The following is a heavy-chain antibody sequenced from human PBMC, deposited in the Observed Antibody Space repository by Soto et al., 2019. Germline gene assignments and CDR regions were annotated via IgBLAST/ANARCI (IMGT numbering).Heavy chain of an antibody. CDR1: GVSITSSDYY. D-gene: IGHD2-15*01. CDR3: GKVLVGATRHSDSDH. V-gene: IGHV4-39*01. J-gene: IGHJ4*02. CDR2: IDYNGVT. Sequence: KPSETLSLTCSVSGVSITSSDYYWAWIRLPPGKGLEWIGSIDYNGVTYSNPSLKGRITMSKDTSKNTFSLQVTSVTAADTAFYYCGKVLVGATRHSDSDHWGPGTQVTVSS.